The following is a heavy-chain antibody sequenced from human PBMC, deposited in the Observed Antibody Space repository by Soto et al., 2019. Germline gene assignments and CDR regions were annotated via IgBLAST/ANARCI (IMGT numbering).Heavy chain of an antibody. J-gene: IGHJ4*02. CDR1: GGTFSSYA. CDR3: ARVRGRVPAAITGTTGGPFDY. Sequence: SVKVSCKASGGTFSSYAISWVRQAPGQGLEWMGGIIPIFGTANYAQKFQGRVTITADKSTSTAYMELSSLRSEDTAVYYCARVRGRVPAAITGTTGGPFDYWGQGTLVTVS. CDR2: IIPIFGTA. D-gene: IGHD2-2*02. V-gene: IGHV1-69*06.